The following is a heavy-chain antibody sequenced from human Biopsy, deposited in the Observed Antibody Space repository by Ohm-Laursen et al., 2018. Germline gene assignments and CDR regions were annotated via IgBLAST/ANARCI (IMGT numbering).Heavy chain of an antibody. CDR2: IYVSGST. CDR3: ASVVLGPTNDAFDL. D-gene: IGHD3-22*01. CDR1: GTSIITYS. J-gene: IGHJ3*01. Sequence: TLSLTCSVSGTSIITYSWSWIRQPAGKGLEWIGRIYVSGSTNYNPSLKSRVTMSVDTSKKQLSLRLRSVTAADTAMYYCASVVLGPTNDAFDLWGQGTMVVVSS. V-gene: IGHV4-4*07.